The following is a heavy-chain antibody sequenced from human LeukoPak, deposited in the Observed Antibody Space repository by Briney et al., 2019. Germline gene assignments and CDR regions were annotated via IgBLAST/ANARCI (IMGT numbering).Heavy chain of an antibody. CDR2: MNPNSGNT. J-gene: IGHJ4*02. CDR1: GYTFTSYD. Sequence: GASVKVSCKASGYTFTSYDINWVRQATGQGLEWMGWMNPNSGNTGYAQKFQGRVTMTRDTSTSTVYMELSSLRSEDTAVYYCARDCSVGSCHETGFDYWGQGTLVTVSS. V-gene: IGHV1-8*01. CDR3: ARDCSVGSCHETGFDY. D-gene: IGHD2-15*01.